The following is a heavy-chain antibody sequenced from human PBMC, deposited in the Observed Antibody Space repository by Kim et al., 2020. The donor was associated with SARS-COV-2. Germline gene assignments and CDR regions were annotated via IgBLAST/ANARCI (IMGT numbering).Heavy chain of an antibody. D-gene: IGHD6-19*01. CDR3: AREGGIAVAVYYYYYGMDV. V-gene: IGHV1-8*01. Sequence: ASVKVSCKASGYTFTSYDINWVRQATGQGLEWMGWMNPNSGNTGYAQKFQGRVTMTRNTSISTAYMELSSLRSEDTAVYYCAREGGIAVAVYYYYYGMDVWGQGTTVTVSS. J-gene: IGHJ6*02. CDR1: GYTFTSYD. CDR2: MNPNSGNT.